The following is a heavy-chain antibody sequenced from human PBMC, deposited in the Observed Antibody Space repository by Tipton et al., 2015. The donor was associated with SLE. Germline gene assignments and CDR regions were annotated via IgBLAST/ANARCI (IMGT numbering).Heavy chain of an antibody. V-gene: IGHV3-23*01. J-gene: IGHJ5*02. CDR1: GFTFSSYA. CDR2: ISGSGGST. D-gene: IGHD2-21*01. CDR3: AKEPVLIGGVWFDP. Sequence: SLRLSCAASGFTFSSYAMSWVRQAPGKGLEWVSGISGSGGSTYYADSVKGRFTVSRDNSKNTLYLQINSLRAEDTAVYYCAKEPVLIGGVWFDPWGQGTLVTVSS.